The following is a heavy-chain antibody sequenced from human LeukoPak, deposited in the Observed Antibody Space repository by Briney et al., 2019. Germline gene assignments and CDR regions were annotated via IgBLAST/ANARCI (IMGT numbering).Heavy chain of an antibody. J-gene: IGHJ6*02. V-gene: IGHV4-59*01. CDR2: IYYSGST. CDR1: GGSISSYY. CDR3: ASLATILPGGMDV. D-gene: IGHD5-12*01. Sequence: PSETLSLTCTVSGGSISSYYWSWVRQPPGKGLEWIGYIYYSGSTNYNPPLKSRVTISVDTSKNQFSLKLSSVTAADTAVYYCASLATILPGGMDVWGQGTTVTVSS.